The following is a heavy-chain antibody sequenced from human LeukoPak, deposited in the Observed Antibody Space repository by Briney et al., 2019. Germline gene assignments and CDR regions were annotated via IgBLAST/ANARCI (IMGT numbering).Heavy chain of an antibody. V-gene: IGHV4-4*07. D-gene: IGHD2-21*02. CDR1: GGSISRYY. J-gene: IGHJ4*02. CDR2: IYTSGTT. Sequence: PSETLSLTCTVSGGSISRYYWNWIRQPAGKGLKWIGRIYTSGTTNYNPSLKSRVTMSVDTSKNQFSLKLSSVTAADTAVYYCARGGAYCGGDCYLDYWGQGTLVTVSS. CDR3: ARGGAYCGGDCYLDY.